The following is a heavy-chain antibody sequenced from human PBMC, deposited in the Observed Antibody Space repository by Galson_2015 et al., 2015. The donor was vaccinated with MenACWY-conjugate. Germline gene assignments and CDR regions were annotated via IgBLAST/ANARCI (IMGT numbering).Heavy chain of an antibody. CDR1: GFTFSSYG. J-gene: IGHJ6*02. Sequence: SLRLSCAASGFTFSSYGMHWVRQAPGKGLEWVAVISYDGSNKYYADSVKGRFTISRDNSKNTLYLQTNSLRAEDTAVYYCAKGGLLYSSGWYSNYYYYGMDVWGQGTTVTVSS. CDR2: ISYDGSNK. V-gene: IGHV3-30*18. D-gene: IGHD6-19*01. CDR3: AKGGLLYSSGWYSNYYYYGMDV.